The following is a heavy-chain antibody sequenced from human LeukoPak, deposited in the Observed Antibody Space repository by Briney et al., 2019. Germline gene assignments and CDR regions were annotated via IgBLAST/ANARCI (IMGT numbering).Heavy chain of an antibody. CDR2: IYYSGST. CDR1: GGSISSYY. Sequence: SETLSLTCTVSGGSISSYYWSWIRQPPGKGLEWIGYIYYSGSTNYNPSLKSRVTISVDTSKNQFSLKLSSVTAADTAVYYCARAPPIVVVPAASRINYYYYMDVWGKGTTVTVSS. D-gene: IGHD2-2*01. V-gene: IGHV4-59*01. CDR3: ARAPPIVVVPAASRINYYYYMDV. J-gene: IGHJ6*03.